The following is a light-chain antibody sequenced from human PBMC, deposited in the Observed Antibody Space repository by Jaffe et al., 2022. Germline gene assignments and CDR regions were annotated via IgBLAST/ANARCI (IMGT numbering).Light chain of an antibody. CDR2: ATS. J-gene: IGKJ2*01. V-gene: IGKV3-20*01. CDR3: QLSGGSPTYT. Sequence: LLTQSPGTLSLSPGERATLSCRASQSVNSNYLVWYQQKPGQAPRLLIYATSTRATGIPDRFSGSGSGTDFTLTIARLVPEDFAVYYCQLSGGSPTYTFGQGTKLEIK. CDR1: QSVNSNY.